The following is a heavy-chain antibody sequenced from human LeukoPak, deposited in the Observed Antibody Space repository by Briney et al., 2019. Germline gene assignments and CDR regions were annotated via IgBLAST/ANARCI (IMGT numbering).Heavy chain of an antibody. CDR2: ISGSGGST. D-gene: IGHD5-24*01. V-gene: IGHV3-23*01. CDR3: AKEGGDGYIAYYFDY. J-gene: IGHJ4*02. Sequence: GGSLRLSCAASGFTFSSYAMSWVRQAPGKGLEWVSAISGSGGSTYYADSVKGRITISRDNSKNTLYLQMNSLRAEDTAVYYCAKEGGDGYIAYYFDYWGQGTLVTVSS. CDR1: GFTFSSYA.